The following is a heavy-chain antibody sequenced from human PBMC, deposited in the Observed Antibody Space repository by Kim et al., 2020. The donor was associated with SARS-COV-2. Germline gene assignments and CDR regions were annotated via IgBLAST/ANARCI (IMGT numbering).Heavy chain of an antibody. CDR2: FDPEDGET. Sequence: ASVKVSCKVSGYTLTELSMHWVRQAPGKGLEWMGGFDPEDGETIYAQKIQGRVTMTEDTSTDTAYMELSSMRSEYTAVYYCAHSSSSGGWFDPWSQGTLVTVSS. D-gene: IGHD6-6*01. J-gene: IGHJ5*02. CDR3: AHSSSSGGWFDP. V-gene: IGHV1-24*01. CDR1: GYTLTELS.